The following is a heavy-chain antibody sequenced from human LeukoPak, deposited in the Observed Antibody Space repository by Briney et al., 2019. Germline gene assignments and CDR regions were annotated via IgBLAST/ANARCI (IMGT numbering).Heavy chain of an antibody. Sequence: ASVKVSCKASGYTFTSYGISWVRRAPGQGLEWMGWISAYNGNTNYAQKLQGRVTMTTDTSTSTAYMELRSLRSDDTAVYYCARTTIFGVVIRGAFDIWGQGTMVTVSS. J-gene: IGHJ3*02. CDR1: GYTFTSYG. CDR3: ARTTIFGVVIRGAFDI. V-gene: IGHV1-18*01. CDR2: ISAYNGNT. D-gene: IGHD3-3*01.